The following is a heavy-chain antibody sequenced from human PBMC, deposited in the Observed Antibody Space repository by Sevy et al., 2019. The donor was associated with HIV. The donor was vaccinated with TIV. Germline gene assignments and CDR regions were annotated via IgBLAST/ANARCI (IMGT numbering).Heavy chain of an antibody. J-gene: IGHJ6*03. CDR1: GYTFTGYY. CDR2: INPNSGGT. D-gene: IGHD3-22*01. V-gene: IGHV1-2*02. CDR3: ARGLGDSSGYYNYYYYYMDV. Sequence: ASVKVSCKASGYTFTGYYMHWVRQAPGQGLEWMGWINPNSGGTNYAQKFQGRVTMTRDTSISTAYMELSRLRSDDTAVYYCARGLGDSSGYYNYYYYYMDVWGKGTTVTVSS.